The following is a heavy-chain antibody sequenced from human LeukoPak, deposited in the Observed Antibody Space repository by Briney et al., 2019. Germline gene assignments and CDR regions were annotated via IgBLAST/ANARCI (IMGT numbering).Heavy chain of an antibody. J-gene: IGHJ3*02. CDR3: ARDFSGSSGYYPHDAFDI. V-gene: IGHV3-30-3*01. Sequence: GGSLRLSCAASGFTFSSYAMHWVRQAPGKGLEWVAVISYDGSNKYYADSVKGRFTISRDNSKNTLYLQMNSLRAEDTAVYYCARDFSGSSGYYPHDAFDIWGQGTMVTVSS. D-gene: IGHD3-22*01. CDR2: ISYDGSNK. CDR1: GFTFSSYA.